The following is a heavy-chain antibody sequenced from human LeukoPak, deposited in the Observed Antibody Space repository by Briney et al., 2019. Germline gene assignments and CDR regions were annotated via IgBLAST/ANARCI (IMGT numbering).Heavy chain of an antibody. V-gene: IGHV1-2*02. J-gene: IGHJ3*02. CDR2: INPNSGGT. CDR1: GYTFTGYY. CDR3: AGSDYDFWSGYLGI. D-gene: IGHD3-3*01. Sequence: GASVKASCKASGYTFTGYYMHWVRQAPGQGLEGMGWINPNSGGTNYAQKFQGRVTMTRDTSISTAYMELSRLRSDDTAVYYCAGSDYDFWSGYLGIWGQGTMVTVSS.